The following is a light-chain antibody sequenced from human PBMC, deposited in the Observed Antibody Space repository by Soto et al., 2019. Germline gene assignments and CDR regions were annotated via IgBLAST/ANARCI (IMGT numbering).Light chain of an antibody. CDR2: MLS. Sequence: DIVMTQSPLSLPVTPGEPAAISCRSSQSLLHKNGFNYLEWYLQKPGQSPQLLIYMLSYRASGVPDRFSGSGSGTDFTLRISRVEAEDVGVYYCMQHIEYPITFGQGTRLEIK. CDR3: MQHIEYPIT. CDR1: QSLLHKNGFNY. J-gene: IGKJ5*01. V-gene: IGKV2-40*01.